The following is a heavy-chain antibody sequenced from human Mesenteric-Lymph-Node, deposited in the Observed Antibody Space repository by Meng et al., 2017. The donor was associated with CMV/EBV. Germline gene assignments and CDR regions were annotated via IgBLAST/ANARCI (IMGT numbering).Heavy chain of an antibody. CDR3: ARHQRWLKSEGGFNY. CDR2: INHSGST. D-gene: IGHD4-23*01. J-gene: IGHJ4*02. Sequence: VPLRQGGAGPFKPSETLSLTCAVYGGSFSGYYWSWIRQPPGKGLEWIGEINHSGSTNYNPSLKSRVTISVDTSKNQFSLKLSSVTAADTAVYYCARHQRWLKSEGGFNYWGQGTLVTGSS. CDR1: GGSFSGYY. V-gene: IGHV4-34*01.